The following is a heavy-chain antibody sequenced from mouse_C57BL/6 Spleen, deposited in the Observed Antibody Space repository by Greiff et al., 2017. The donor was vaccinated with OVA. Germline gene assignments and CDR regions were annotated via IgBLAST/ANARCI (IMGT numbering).Heavy chain of an antibody. CDR1: GFSLTSYG. CDR3: ARNWDGYFDV. D-gene: IGHD4-1*01. J-gene: IGHJ1*03. V-gene: IGHV2-2*01. CDR2: IWSGGST. Sequence: VQLQQSGPGLVQPSQSLSITCTVSGFSLTSYGVHWVRQSPGKGLEWLGVIWSGGSTDYNAAFISRLSISKDNSKSQVFFKMNSLQADDTAIYYCARNWDGYFDVWGTGTTVTVSS.